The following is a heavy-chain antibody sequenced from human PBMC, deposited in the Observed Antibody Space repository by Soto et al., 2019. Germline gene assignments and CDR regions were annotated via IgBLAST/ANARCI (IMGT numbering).Heavy chain of an antibody. CDR3: ARQRYCSGGSCYPDAFDI. CDR2: INPSGGST. V-gene: IGHV1-46*01. J-gene: IGHJ3*02. Sequence: GASVKVSCKASGYTFTSYYMHWVRQAPGQGLEWMGIINPSGGSTSYAQKFQGRVTMTRDTSTSTVYMELSSLRSEDTAVYYCARQRYCSGGSCYPDAFDIWGQGTMVTVS. D-gene: IGHD2-15*01. CDR1: GYTFTSYY.